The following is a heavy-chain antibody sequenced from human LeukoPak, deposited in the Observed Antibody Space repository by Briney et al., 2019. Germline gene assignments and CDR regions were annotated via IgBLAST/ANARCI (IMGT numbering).Heavy chain of an antibody. D-gene: IGHD1-26*01. J-gene: IGHJ4*02. V-gene: IGHV3-48*03. CDR2: ISSSGNTI. CDR3: ARSWELAFDF. CDR1: GFTFSSYE. Sequence: PGGSLRLSCAASGFTFSSYEMNWVRQAPGKGLEWVSYISSSGNTIYYADSVKGRFTISRDSAKNSLYLQMNSLRAEDTAVYYCARSWELAFDFWGQGTLVTVSS.